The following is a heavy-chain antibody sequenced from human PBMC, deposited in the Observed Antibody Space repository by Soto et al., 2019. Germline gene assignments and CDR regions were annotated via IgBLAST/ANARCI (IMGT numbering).Heavy chain of an antibody. J-gene: IGHJ5*02. CDR3: ARVEAAMSGHWFDP. Sequence: ASVKVSCKASGYTFSSYGFSWVRQAPGQGLEWMGWISASTGNTNYAQKLQGRVTMTTDRSTTTAYMELRSLRSDDTAVYFCARVEAAMSGHWFDPWGQGTLVTVSS. V-gene: IGHV1-18*01. CDR1: GYTFSSYG. D-gene: IGHD2-2*01. CDR2: ISASTGNT.